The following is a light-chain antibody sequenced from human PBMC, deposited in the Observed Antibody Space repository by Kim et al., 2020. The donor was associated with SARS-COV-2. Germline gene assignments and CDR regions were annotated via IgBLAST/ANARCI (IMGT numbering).Light chain of an antibody. CDR1: SLRGYY. V-gene: IGLV3-19*01. Sequence: ALGQTVRITCQGDSLRGYYATWYQQKPGQAPILVIYGKNNRPSGIPDRFSGSSSGNTASLTITGTQAGDEADYYCNSRDSNDNVVFGGGTQLTVL. CDR3: NSRDSNDNVV. CDR2: GKN. J-gene: IGLJ2*01.